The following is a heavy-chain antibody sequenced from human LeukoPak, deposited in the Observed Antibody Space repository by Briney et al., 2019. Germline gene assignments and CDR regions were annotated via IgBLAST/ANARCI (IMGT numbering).Heavy chain of an antibody. D-gene: IGHD5-18*01. CDR2: IYYSGST. Sequence: SETLSLTYTVSGGSISSHYWSWIRQPPGKGLEWIGYIYYSGSTSYNPSLKSRVTISVDTSKNQFSLKLSSVTAADTAVYYCASCGYSYGSRYFDLWGRGTLVTVSS. V-gene: IGHV4-59*11. CDR3: ASCGYSYGSRYFDL. J-gene: IGHJ2*01. CDR1: GGSISSHY.